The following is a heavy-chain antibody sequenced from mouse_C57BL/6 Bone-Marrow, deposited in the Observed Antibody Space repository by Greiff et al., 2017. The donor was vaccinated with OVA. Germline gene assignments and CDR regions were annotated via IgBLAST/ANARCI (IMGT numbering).Heavy chain of an antibody. D-gene: IGHD4-1*01. Sequence: VQLQQSGPELVKPGASVKISCKASGYAFSSSWMNWVKQRPGKGLEWIGRIYPGDGDTNYNGKFKGKATLTAAKSSSTAYMQLSSLTSEDSAVYFCARGGTGTSVDYWGQGTTLTVSS. CDR3: ARGGTGTSVDY. V-gene: IGHV1-82*01. J-gene: IGHJ2*01. CDR1: GYAFSSSW. CDR2: IYPGDGDT.